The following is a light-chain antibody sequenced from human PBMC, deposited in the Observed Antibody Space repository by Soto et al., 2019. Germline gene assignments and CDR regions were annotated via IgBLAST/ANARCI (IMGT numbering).Light chain of an antibody. CDR3: LSFTTTITHV. Sequence: LTQPASLSGSPGQSITISCTGTSSDIGAYDYVSWFQQHPGKAPKLMISEVNNRPSGGSNRFSGSKSGNTAYLTISGLQVEDEAEYFCLSFTTTITHVFGTGTKVTGL. V-gene: IGLV2-14*01. CDR1: SSDIGAYDY. J-gene: IGLJ1*01. CDR2: EVN.